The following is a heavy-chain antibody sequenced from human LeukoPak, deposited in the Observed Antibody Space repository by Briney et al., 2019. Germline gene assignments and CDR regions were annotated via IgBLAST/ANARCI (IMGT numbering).Heavy chain of an antibody. CDR1: GGSISSYY. V-gene: IGHV4-59*12. CDR3: ARSRPTYSSSWYGPFDY. CDR2: IYYSGST. D-gene: IGHD6-13*01. Sequence: SETLSLTCTVSGGSISSYYWNWIRQPPGKGLEWIGYIYYSGSTYYNPSLKSRVTISVDTSKNQFSLKLSSVTAADTAVYYCARSRPTYSSSWYGPFDYWGQGTLVTVSS. J-gene: IGHJ4*02.